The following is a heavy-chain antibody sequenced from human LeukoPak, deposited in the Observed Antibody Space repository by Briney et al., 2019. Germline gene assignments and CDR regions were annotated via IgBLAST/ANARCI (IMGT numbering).Heavy chain of an antibody. V-gene: IGHV4-59*08. CDR3: ARHARGDFWSGPVYCLDY. J-gene: IGHJ4*02. Sequence: SETLSLTCTVSGGSISTYYWSWIRQPPGKGLEWIGYIYYSGSTNYNPSLKSRVTISVDTSKNHFSLKLSSVTAADTAVYYCARHARGDFWSGPVYCLDYWGQGTLVTVSS. CDR2: IYYSGST. D-gene: IGHD3-3*01. CDR1: GGSISTYY.